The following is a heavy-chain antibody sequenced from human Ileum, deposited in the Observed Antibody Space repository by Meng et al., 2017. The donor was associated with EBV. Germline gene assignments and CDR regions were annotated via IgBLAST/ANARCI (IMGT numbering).Heavy chain of an antibody. Sequence: EGHRVGSGVGLVKPGGSLRLSFTASGFTFSAYTMTWVRQAPGKGLEWVSSISGSSTYLYYAESLKGRFTISRDNAKNSLYLQMTSLRAEDTAVYYCTRGINNDFWGQGTLVTVSS. J-gene: IGHJ4*02. CDR2: ISGSSTYL. CDR3: TRGINNDF. D-gene: IGHD2-21*01. V-gene: IGHV3-21*01. CDR1: GFTFSAYT.